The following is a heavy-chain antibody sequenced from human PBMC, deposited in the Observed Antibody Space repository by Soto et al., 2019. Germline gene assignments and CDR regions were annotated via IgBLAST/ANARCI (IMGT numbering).Heavy chain of an antibody. V-gene: IGHV3-23*01. J-gene: IGHJ5*02. CDR3: AKFGGSSSWYYNWFDP. Sequence: PGGSLRLSCAASGFTFNNYAMNWVRQAPGKGLEWVSGISGVGGSTYYANSVKGRFTISRDNSKNTVYMQMNSLRAEDTAVYYCAKFGGSSSWYYNWFDPWGQGTLVTVSS. CDR2: ISGVGGST. D-gene: IGHD6-13*01. CDR1: GFTFNNYA.